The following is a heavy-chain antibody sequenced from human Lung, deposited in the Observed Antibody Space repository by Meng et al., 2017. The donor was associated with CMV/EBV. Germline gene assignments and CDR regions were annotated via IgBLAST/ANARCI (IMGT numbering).Heavy chain of an antibody. CDR1: GYTFTSYA. CDR2: IDAANGNK. J-gene: IGHJ4*02. Sequence: QRVEPGAASKNPAPSWTVSCKASGYTFTSYAMHWVRQAPGQRLEWMGRIDAANGNKKSPQKFQGRVTIPRETSASTVFMELSSPISEDTAVYYCARHRNSVHHYDYWGQGTLVTVSS. D-gene: IGHD1-7*01. CDR3: ARHRNSVHHYDY. V-gene: IGHV1-3*01.